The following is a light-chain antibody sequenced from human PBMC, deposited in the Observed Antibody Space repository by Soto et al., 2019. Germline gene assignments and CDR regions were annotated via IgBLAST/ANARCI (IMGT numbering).Light chain of an antibody. Sequence: EIVLTQSPATLSLSPGERATLSCRASQSVSSYLAWYQQKPGQAPRLLIYDASTRPTGIPARFSGSGSGTDFTLTISSLEPEDFAVYYCQQRSNWLTFGGGTKVDIK. CDR3: QQRSNWLT. J-gene: IGKJ4*01. CDR1: QSVSSY. CDR2: DAS. V-gene: IGKV3-11*01.